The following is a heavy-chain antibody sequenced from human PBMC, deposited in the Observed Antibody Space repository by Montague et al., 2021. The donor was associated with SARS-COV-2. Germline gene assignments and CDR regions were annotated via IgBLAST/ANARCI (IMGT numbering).Heavy chain of an antibody. CDR3: ARGPKMGGSGYYYI. Sequence: SETLSLTCTVSGDSIGSSSYYWGWIRQPPGKGLEWIGSIYHDGNTYYNPSLKTRVSLSIDKRKNQFSLKFYSVTVADTAVYSCARGPKMGGSGYYYIWGQGILVTVSS. CDR1: GDSIGSSSYY. D-gene: IGHD3-22*01. J-gene: IGHJ1*01. V-gene: IGHV4-39*01. CDR2: IYHDGNT.